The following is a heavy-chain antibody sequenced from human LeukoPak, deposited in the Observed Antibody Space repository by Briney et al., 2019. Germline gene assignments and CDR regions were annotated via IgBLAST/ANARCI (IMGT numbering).Heavy chain of an antibody. Sequence: GESLKISCEGSGYSFANYWIGWVRQMPGKGLEWMGIIYPGDSDTRYSPSFQGQVTISADKSISTAYLQWSSLKASDTAMYYCARGVGAAAGYDAFGIWGQGTMVTVSS. CDR1: GYSFANYW. CDR3: ARGVGAAAGYDAFGI. D-gene: IGHD6-13*01. CDR2: IYPGDSDT. J-gene: IGHJ3*02. V-gene: IGHV5-51*01.